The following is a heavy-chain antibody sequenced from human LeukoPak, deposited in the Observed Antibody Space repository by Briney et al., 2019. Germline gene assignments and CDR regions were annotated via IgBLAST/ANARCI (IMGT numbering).Heavy chain of an antibody. D-gene: IGHD4-17*01. V-gene: IGHV4-59*01. CDR3: ARGAGDYGDYGWFDP. CDR1: GGSISSYY. CDR2: IYYSGRT. Sequence: PSETLSLTCTVSGGSISSYYWSWIRQPPGKGVEWIGYIYYSGRTNYNPSLKSRVTTSVDTSKNQFSLKVSSVTAADTAVYYCARGAGDYGDYGWFDPWGQGTLVTVSS. J-gene: IGHJ5*02.